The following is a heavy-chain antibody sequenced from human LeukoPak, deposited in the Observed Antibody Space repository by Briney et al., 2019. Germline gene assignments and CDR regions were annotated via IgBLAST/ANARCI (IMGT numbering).Heavy chain of an antibody. D-gene: IGHD5-24*01. J-gene: IGHJ4*02. V-gene: IGHV4-59*08. CDR1: GGSISSYY. CDR2: IYYSGST. Sequence: SETLSLTCPVSGGSISSYYWSWIRQPPGKGLEWIGYIYYSGSTNYNPSLKSRVTISVDTSKNQFSLKLSSVTAADTAVYYCARISEDGYLYYFDYWGQGTLVTVSS. CDR3: ARISEDGYLYYFDY.